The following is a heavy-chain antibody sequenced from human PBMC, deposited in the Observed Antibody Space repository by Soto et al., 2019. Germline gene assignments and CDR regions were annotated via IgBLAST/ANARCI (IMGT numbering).Heavy chain of an antibody. CDR3: ARDHNWGGGFWSGYESDYFDY. V-gene: IGHV3-7*01. D-gene: IGHD3-3*01. J-gene: IGHJ4*02. Sequence: EVQLVESGGGLVQPGESLRLSCAASGFTFSGYWMSWVRQAPGKGLEWVANIKQDGSEKYYVDSVKGRFTISRDNAKNSVYLQMNSTRAEDTAVYYCARDHNWGGGFWSGYESDYFDYWGQGTLVTVSS. CDR1: GFTFSGYW. CDR2: IKQDGSEK.